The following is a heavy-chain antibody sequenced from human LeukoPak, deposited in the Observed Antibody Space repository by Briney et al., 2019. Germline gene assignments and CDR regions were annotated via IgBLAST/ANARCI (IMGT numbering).Heavy chain of an antibody. J-gene: IGHJ1*01. Sequence: GGSLRLSRAASGFTFSSYAMSWVRQAPGKGLEWVSAISGSGGSTYYADSVKGRFTISRDNSKNTLYLQMNSLRAEDTAVYDCAKPGTVTTFGYFQHWGQGTLVTVSS. CDR3: AKPGTVTTFGYFQH. D-gene: IGHD4-11*01. CDR2: ISGSGGST. CDR1: GFTFSSYA. V-gene: IGHV3-23*01.